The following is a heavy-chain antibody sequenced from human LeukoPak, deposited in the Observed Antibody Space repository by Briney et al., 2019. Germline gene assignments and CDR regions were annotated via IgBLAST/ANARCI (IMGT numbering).Heavy chain of an antibody. D-gene: IGHD3-22*01. J-gene: IGHJ4*02. V-gene: IGHV4-4*07. CDR3: ARGRTGSGYSAFDY. CDR2: IYTTGSA. CDR1: GGSISTFY. Sequence: PSEPLSLTCTVSGGSISTFYWSWIRQPAGKVLEWMGRIYTTGSANYSPSLKSRVSLSLDTSNNQFSLKLSSMTAADTAVYYCARGRTGSGYSAFDYWGQGILVTVSS.